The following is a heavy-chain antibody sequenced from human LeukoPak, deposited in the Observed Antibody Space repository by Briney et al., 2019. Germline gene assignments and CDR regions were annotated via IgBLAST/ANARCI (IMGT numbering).Heavy chain of an antibody. CDR1: GFTFSSYW. D-gene: IGHD6-19*01. J-gene: IGHJ5*02. CDR2: IKQDGSEK. V-gene: IGHV3-7*01. Sequence: AGGSLRLSCAASGFTFSSYWMSWVRQAPGKGLEWVANIKQDGSEKYYVDSVKGRLTISRDNAKNSLYLQVNSLRAEDTAVYYCARDRKGWYSSGWYPWFDPWGQGTLVTVSS. CDR3: ARDRKGWYSSGWYPWFDP.